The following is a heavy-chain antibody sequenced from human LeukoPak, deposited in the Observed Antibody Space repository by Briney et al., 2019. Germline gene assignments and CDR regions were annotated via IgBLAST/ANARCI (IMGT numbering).Heavy chain of an antibody. D-gene: IGHD2-2*01. CDR3: AKEGQYQLLYYYYYYMDV. CDR2: IRYDGSNK. J-gene: IGHJ6*03. V-gene: IGHV3-30*02. Sequence: GGSLRLSCAASGFTFSSYGMHWVRQAPGKGLEWVAFIRYDGSNKYYADSVKGRFTISRDNSKNTLYLQMNSLRAEGTAVYYCAKEGQYQLLYYYYYYMDVWGKGTTVTASS. CDR1: GFTFSSYG.